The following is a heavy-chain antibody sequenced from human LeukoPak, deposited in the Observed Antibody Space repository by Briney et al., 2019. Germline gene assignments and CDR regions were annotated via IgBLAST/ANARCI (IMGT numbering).Heavy chain of an antibody. Sequence: PGGSLRLSRAASGFSVSTYEMNWVRQAPGKGLECVPYISSSGTTISYADSVEGRFTISRDNAKNSLYLEMNSLRVGDTAVYYCARGRPEFFGSGTYLNDWGQGTLVTVSS. CDR1: GFSVSTYE. V-gene: IGHV3-48*03. J-gene: IGHJ4*02. D-gene: IGHD3-10*01. CDR3: ARGRPEFFGSGTYLND. CDR2: ISSSGTTI.